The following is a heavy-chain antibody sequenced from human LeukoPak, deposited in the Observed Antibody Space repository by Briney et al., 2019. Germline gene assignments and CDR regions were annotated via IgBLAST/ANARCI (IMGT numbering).Heavy chain of an antibody. CDR1: GYTFIAYY. CDR2: IIPIFGTA. J-gene: IGHJ5*02. CDR3: ARHTGSGSYYNRFINWFDP. Sequence: ASVKVSCKASGYTFIAYYMSWVRQAPGQGLEWMGGIIPIFGTANYAQKVQGRVTITTDESTTTAYMELSSLRSEDTAVYYCARHTGSGSYYNRFINWFDPWGQGTLVTVSS. V-gene: IGHV1-69*05. D-gene: IGHD3-10*01.